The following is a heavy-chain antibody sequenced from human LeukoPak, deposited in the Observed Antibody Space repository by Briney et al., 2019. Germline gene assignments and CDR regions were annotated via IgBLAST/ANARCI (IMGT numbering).Heavy chain of an antibody. J-gene: IGHJ4*02. CDR2: INSDGSST. D-gene: IGHD6-19*01. CDR3: AREVYSSGWSSFDH. Sequence: GGSLRLSCAASGFTFSSYWMHWVRQAAGKGLVWVSRINSDGSSTIHADSVKGRFTISRDNAKNTLYLQMNSLRAEDTAVYYCAREVYSSGWSSFDHWGQRTLVSVSS. V-gene: IGHV3-74*01. CDR1: GFTFSSYW.